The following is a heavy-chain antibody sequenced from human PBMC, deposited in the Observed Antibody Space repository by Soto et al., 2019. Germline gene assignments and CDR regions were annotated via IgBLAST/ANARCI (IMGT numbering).Heavy chain of an antibody. D-gene: IGHD4-4*01. CDR2: IYSGGST. V-gene: IGHV3-66*01. CDR1: GFTVSSNY. J-gene: IGHJ4*02. Sequence: GGSLRLSCAASGFTVSSNYMSWVRQAPGKGLEWVSVIYSGGSTYYADSVKGRFTISRDNSKNTLYLQMNSLRAEDTAVYYCARALRTDYSHYFDYWGQGTLVTVSS. CDR3: ARALRTDYSHYFDY.